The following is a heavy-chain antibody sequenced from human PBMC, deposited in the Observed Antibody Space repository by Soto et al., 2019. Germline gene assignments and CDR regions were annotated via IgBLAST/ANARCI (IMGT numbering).Heavy chain of an antibody. J-gene: IGHJ4*02. Sequence: DVQLVESGGGLVQPGRSLRLSCVVSGFTFDDYAMHWVRQAPGKGLEWVSGISWNSGSVGYADSVKGRFTISRDNAKNSLYLQMNSLRDEDTAFYYCAKDGVYYGSGSFYYFDYWGQGTLVTVSS. V-gene: IGHV3-9*01. CDR3: AKDGVYYGSGSFYYFDY. D-gene: IGHD3-10*01. CDR1: GFTFDDYA. CDR2: ISWNSGSV.